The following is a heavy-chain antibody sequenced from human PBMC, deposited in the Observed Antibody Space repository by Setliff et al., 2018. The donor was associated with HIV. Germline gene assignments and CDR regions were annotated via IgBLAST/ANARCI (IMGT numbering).Heavy chain of an antibody. D-gene: IGHD3-22*01. CDR3: ARGLADPWFFYDNSGLNPFNY. V-gene: IGHV3-30*02. CDR1: GFTFSDYG. Sequence: GGSLRLSCEASGFTFSDYGMHWVRQAPGKGLEWVTFIRNDASDKYYVGSVKGRFTISRDNAKSSLYLQMNNLTVEDTAVYYCARGLADPWFFYDNSGLNPFNYWGQGAQVTVSS. J-gene: IGHJ4*02. CDR2: IRNDASDK.